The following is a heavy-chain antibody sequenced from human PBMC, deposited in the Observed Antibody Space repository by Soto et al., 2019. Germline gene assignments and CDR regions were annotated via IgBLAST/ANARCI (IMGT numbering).Heavy chain of an antibody. Sequence: ASVKVSCKASGYTFTSYAMHWVRQAPGQRLEWMGWINAGNGNTKYSQKFRGRVTITRDTSASTAYMELSSLRSEDTAVYYCARVSTIFGVVIVFDYWGQGTLVTVSS. CDR2: INAGNGNT. D-gene: IGHD3-3*01. CDR1: GYTFTSYA. CDR3: ARVSTIFGVVIVFDY. V-gene: IGHV1-3*01. J-gene: IGHJ4*02.